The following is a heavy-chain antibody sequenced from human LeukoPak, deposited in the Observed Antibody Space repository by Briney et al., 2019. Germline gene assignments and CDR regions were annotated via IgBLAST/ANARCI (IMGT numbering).Heavy chain of an antibody. CDR3: ARSQYLPYDVFDL. V-gene: IGHV3-43*02. CDR1: GFTFDDYA. CDR2: ISGDGGST. Sequence: PGGSLRLSCAASGFTFDDYAMHWVRQAPGKGLEWVSLISGDGGSTYYADSVKGRFTISRDNSKNSLYLQMNSLRAEDTAVYYCARSQYLPYDVFDLWGQGTMVTVSS. J-gene: IGHJ3*01. D-gene: IGHD2/OR15-2a*01.